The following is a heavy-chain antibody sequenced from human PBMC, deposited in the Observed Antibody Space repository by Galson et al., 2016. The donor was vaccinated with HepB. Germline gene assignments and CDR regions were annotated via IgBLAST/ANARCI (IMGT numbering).Heavy chain of an antibody. CDR3: TRETDGSSSGNWFDS. CDR2: IYFDGYT. D-gene: IGHD6-6*01. V-gene: IGHV4-39*07. CDR1: GGSITSSLHF. Sequence: SETLSLTCSVSGGSITSSLHFWGWVRQPPGKGLEWLGTIYFDGYTYYNPSLDSRVTMSVDTTKNEFSLKLNSVTVADTAVFYCTRETDGSSSGNWFDSWGQGTLVTVSS. J-gene: IGHJ5*01.